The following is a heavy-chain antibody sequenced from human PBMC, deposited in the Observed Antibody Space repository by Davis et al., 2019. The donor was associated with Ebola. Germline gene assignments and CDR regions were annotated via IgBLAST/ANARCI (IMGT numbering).Heavy chain of an antibody. CDR3: ARGGIYSSSPVYGLDV. J-gene: IGHJ6*02. Sequence: ASVKVSCKASGYSFTTYGMSWVRQAPGQGLEWMGWISVYTGGTNYAQTLQGRVTMTTDTSTSTAYMELRSLSSDDTAVYYCARGGIYSSSPVYGLDVWGQGTTVTVSS. V-gene: IGHV1-18*04. CDR1: GYSFTTYG. CDR2: ISVYTGGT. D-gene: IGHD6-6*01.